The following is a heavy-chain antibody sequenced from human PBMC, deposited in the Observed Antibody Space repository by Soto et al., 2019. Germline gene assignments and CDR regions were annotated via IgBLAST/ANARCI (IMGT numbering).Heavy chain of an antibody. V-gene: IGHV3-23*01. Sequence: GGSLRLSCAASGFTFSSYAMSWVRQAPGKGLEWVSAISGSGGSTYYADSVKGRFTISRDNSKNTLYLQMNSLRAEVTAVYYCAKDPDSRAEIPEYYFDYWGQGTLVTVSS. CDR3: AKDPDSRAEIPEYYFDY. CDR1: GFTFSSYA. J-gene: IGHJ4*02. D-gene: IGHD2-2*02. CDR2: ISGSGGST.